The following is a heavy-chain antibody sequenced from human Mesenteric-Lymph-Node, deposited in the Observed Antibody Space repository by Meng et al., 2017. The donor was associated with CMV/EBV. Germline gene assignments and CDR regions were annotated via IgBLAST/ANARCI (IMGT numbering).Heavy chain of an antibody. J-gene: IGHJ4*02. V-gene: IGHV3-21*04. CDR2: ISSTGSYI. Sequence: GESLKISCGASGFTFSSYVMAWVRQAPGKGLEWVASISSTGSYIYYADSVKGRFTIFRDNAKNSLYLEMNSLRAEDTALYYCARDPMGGSYKGYFDYWGQGALVTVSS. CDR3: ARDPMGGSYKGYFDY. D-gene: IGHD1-26*01. CDR1: GFTFSSYV.